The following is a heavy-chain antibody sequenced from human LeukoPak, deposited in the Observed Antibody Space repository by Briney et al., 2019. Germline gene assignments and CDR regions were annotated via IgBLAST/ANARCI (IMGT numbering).Heavy chain of an antibody. CDR2: ISYDGSNK. J-gene: IGHJ4*02. CDR1: GFTFRSHG. V-gene: IGHV3-30*18. CDR3: AKDSARYSRTSDY. Sequence: PGGSLRLSCAASGFTFRSHGMHWVRQAPGKGLEWVAVISYDGSNKYYADSVKGRFTISRDNSKNTLYLQMNSLRAEDTAVYYCAKDSARYSRTSDYWGQGTLVTVSS. D-gene: IGHD1-14*01.